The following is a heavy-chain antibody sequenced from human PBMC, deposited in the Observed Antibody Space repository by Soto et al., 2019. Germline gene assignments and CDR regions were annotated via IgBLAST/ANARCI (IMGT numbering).Heavy chain of an antibody. D-gene: IGHD3-10*01. CDR2: MWYDGSNK. J-gene: IGHJ6*02. CDR1: GFTFSSYG. V-gene: IGHV3-33*06. Sequence: GGFLTLSRAASGFTFSSYGLHWVRQAPGKGLEWVAVMWYDGSNKYYADSVKGRFTISSDNSKNTLYLQMNSLRAEDTAVYYCAEDGSSDYGSGSGDYDMDLGGQGTPVTVSS. CDR3: AEDGSSDYGSGSGDYDMDL.